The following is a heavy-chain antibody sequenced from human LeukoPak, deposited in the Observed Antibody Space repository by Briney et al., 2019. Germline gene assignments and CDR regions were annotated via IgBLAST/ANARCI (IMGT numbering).Heavy chain of an antibody. CDR2: INHSGST. V-gene: IGHV4-34*01. CDR1: GGSFSGYY. CDR3: ARPRNDSSGYYYEKLYYFDY. Sequence: SETLSLTCAVYGGSFSGYYWSWIRQPPGKGLEWIGEINHSGSTNYNPSLKSRVTISVDTSKNQFSLKLSSVTAADTAVYYCARPRNDSSGYYYEKLYYFDYWGQGTLVTVSS. J-gene: IGHJ4*02. D-gene: IGHD3-22*01.